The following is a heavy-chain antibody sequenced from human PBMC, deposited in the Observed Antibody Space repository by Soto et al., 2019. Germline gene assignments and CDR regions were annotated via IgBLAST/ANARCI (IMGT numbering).Heavy chain of an antibody. CDR1: GFTFSSYA. D-gene: IGHD5-12*01. CDR3: ARQPRYSGYDFYSLVRDRSSGWYSPFDY. J-gene: IGHJ4*02. V-gene: IGHV3-30-3*01. Sequence: GGSLRLSCAASGFTFSSYAMHWVRQAPGKGLEWVAVISYDGSNKYYADSVKGRFTISRDNSKNTLYLQMNSLRAEDTAVYYCARQPRYSGYDFYSLVRDRSSGWYSPFDYWGQGTLVTVSS. CDR2: ISYDGSNK.